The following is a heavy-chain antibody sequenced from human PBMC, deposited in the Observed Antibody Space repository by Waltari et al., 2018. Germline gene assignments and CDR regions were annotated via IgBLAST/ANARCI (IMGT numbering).Heavy chain of an antibody. CDR3: ARGRRAWARYDAFDI. J-gene: IGHJ3*02. V-gene: IGHV4-38-2*01. Sequence: QVQLQESGPGLVKPSETLSLTCAVSGYSISSDDYWGWIRQPPGKGLEGIGTIYRSGSTYYNPSLKSRVTMSLDTSKNQFSLKLSSVTAADTALYYCARGRRAWARYDAFDIWGQGTMVTVSS. D-gene: IGHD1-26*01. CDR2: IYRSGST. CDR1: GYSISSDDY.